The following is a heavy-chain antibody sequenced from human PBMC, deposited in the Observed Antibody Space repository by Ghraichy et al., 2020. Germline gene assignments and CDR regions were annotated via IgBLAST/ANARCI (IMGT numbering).Heavy chain of an antibody. J-gene: IGHJ6*02. CDR2: IYSRGST. CDR1: GFTVNTYS. Sequence: GGSLRLSCAASGFTVNTYSMNWVRQAPGKGLEWVSLIYSRGSTYYADSVKGRFTVSRDNSKNTLDLQVNSLRAEDTAVYYCARVLPSSSSYAMDVWGQGTTVIVSS. V-gene: IGHV3-53*01. CDR3: ARVLPSSSSYAMDV. D-gene: IGHD6-13*01.